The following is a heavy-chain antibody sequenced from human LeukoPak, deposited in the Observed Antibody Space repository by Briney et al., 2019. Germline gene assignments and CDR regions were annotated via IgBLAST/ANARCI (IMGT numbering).Heavy chain of an antibody. CDR1: GFTFSSYA. V-gene: IGHV3-23*01. D-gene: IGHD6-19*01. Sequence: GGSLRLSCGASGFTFSSYAISWVRQAPGKGLEWVSVISHSGGTTYYADSVKGRFTISRDNSKNTLYLQMNSLRAEDTAVYYCADSSGWYFDYWGQGTLVTVSS. J-gene: IGHJ4*02. CDR3: ADSSGWYFDY. CDR2: ISHSGGTT.